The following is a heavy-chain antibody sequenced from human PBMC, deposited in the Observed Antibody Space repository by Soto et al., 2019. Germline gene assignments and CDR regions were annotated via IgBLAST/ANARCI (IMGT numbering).Heavy chain of an antibody. CDR1: GYTFTGYY. CDR3: ARSAYYSYGMDV. V-gene: IGHV1-2*02. CDR2: INPNSGGT. Sequence: RASVKVSCKASGYTFTGYYMHWVRQAPGQGLEWMGWINPNSGGTNYAQKFQGRVTMTRDTSISTAYMELSRLRSDDTAVYYCARSAYYSYGMDVWGQGTTVTVSS. J-gene: IGHJ6*02.